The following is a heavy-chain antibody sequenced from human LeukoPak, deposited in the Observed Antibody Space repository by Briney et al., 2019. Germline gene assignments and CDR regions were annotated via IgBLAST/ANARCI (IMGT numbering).Heavy chain of an antibody. V-gene: IGHV4-30-2*01. J-gene: IGHJ4*02. D-gene: IGHD3-10*01. CDR2: IYHSGST. CDR3: AREKFGEYYHDY. CDR1: GGSISSGDYS. Sequence: SETLSLTCAVSGGSISSGDYSWSWIRQPPGKGLEWIGYIYHSGSTNYNPSLRSRVTISVDKSKNQFSLNLTSVTAADTAMYYCAREKFGEYYHDYWGQGTLVTVSS.